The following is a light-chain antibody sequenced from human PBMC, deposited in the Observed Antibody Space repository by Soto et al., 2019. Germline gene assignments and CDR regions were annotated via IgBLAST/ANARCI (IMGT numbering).Light chain of an antibody. CDR3: QQSYSTTYN. Sequence: DIQMTQSPSSLSASVGDRVTITCRASQSISSYLNWYQQKPGKAPKLLIYAASSLQSGVPSRFSGSGSGTDFTLTISSLQPEDFATYYCQQSYSTTYNFGQGTK. J-gene: IGKJ2*01. CDR1: QSISSY. V-gene: IGKV1-39*01. CDR2: AAS.